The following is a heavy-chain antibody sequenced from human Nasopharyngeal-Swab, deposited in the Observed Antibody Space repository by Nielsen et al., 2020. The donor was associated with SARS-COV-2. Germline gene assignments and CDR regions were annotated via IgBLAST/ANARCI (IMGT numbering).Heavy chain of an antibody. CDR3: AKDRQYQLLYKDRWVPRGRELDY. J-gene: IGHJ4*02. D-gene: IGHD2-2*01. CDR1: GFTFDDYA. Sequence: GESLKISCAASGFTFDDYAMHWVRQAPGKGLEWVSLISGDGGSTYYADSVKGRFTISRDNSKNSLYLQMNSLGTEDTALYYCAKDRQYQLLYKDRWVPRGRELDYWGQGTLVTVSS. CDR2: ISGDGGST. V-gene: IGHV3-43*02.